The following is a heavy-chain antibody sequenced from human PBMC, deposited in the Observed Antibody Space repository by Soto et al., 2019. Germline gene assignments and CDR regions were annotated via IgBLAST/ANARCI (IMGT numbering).Heavy chain of an antibody. CDR3: ARAYSSSWYNYYYGMDV. V-gene: IGHV5-51*01. J-gene: IGHJ6*02. CDR1: GYSFTSYW. D-gene: IGHD6-13*01. CDR2: IYPGDSDT. Sequence: GESLKISCKGSGYSFTSYWIGWVRQMPGKGLEWMGIIYPGDSDTRYSPSFQGQVTISADKSISTAYLQWSSLKASDTAMYYCARAYSSSWYNYYYGMDVWGQGTTVTVS.